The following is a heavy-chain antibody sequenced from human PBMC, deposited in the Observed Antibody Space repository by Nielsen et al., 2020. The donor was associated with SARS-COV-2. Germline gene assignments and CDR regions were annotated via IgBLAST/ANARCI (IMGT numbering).Heavy chain of an antibody. J-gene: IGHJ4*02. CDR3: AKVSRRGSSGSGGARRMSVSTEEDYFDY. CDR1: GFTFSSYA. CDR2: ISGSGGST. V-gene: IGHV3-23*01. D-gene: IGHD6-19*01. Sequence: GESLKISCAASGFTFSSYAMSWVRQAPGKGLEWVSAISGSGGSTYYADSVKGRFTISRDNSKNTLYLQMNSLRAEDTAVYYCAKVSRRGSSGSGGARRMSVSTEEDYFDYWGQGTLVTVSS.